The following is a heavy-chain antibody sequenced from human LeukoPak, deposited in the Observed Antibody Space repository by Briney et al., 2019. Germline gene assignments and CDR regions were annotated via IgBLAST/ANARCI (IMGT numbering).Heavy chain of an antibody. V-gene: IGHV4-34*01. CDR3: ARGGIGELLENNFDY. J-gene: IGHJ4*02. Sequence: SETLSLTCAVYGGSFSGYYWSWIRQPPGKGLEWIGEINHSGSTNYNPSLKSRVTISVDTSKNQFSLKLSSVTAADTAVYYCARGGIGELLENNFDYWGQGTLVTVSS. CDR1: GGSFSGYY. CDR2: INHSGST. D-gene: IGHD3-10*01.